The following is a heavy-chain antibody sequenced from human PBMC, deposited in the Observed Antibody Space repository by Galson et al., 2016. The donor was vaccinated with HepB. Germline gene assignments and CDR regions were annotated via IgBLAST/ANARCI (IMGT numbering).Heavy chain of an antibody. J-gene: IGHJ6*02. D-gene: IGHD2-8*01. CDR1: GFTFSSFA. CDR2: ISGSGDRT. V-gene: IGHV3-23*01. Sequence: SLRLSCAASGFTFSSFAMSWVRQGPGKGLEWVSGISGSGDRTFYADSVKGRFTISRDNSKNTLYLQVNSLRAEDTAVYYCAKALGPGVLMMSGVPPYFYGMDVWGQGTTVTVSS. CDR3: AKALGPGVLMMSGVPPYFYGMDV.